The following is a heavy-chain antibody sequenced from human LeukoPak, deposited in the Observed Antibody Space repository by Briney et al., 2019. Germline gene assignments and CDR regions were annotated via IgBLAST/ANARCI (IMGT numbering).Heavy chain of an antibody. D-gene: IGHD3-10*02. CDR1: GFIFSNYV. CDR2: ISDIGIGT. J-gene: IGHJ3*02. Sequence: GGSLRLSCAASGFIFSNYVMGWVRQAPGKGLELVSSISDIGIGTYYADSVKGRFTTFRDNSKNILYLQMNSLRAEDTAIYYCAKRGGGTMFAFDIWGQGTMVTVSS. CDR3: AKRGGGTMFAFDI. V-gene: IGHV3-23*01.